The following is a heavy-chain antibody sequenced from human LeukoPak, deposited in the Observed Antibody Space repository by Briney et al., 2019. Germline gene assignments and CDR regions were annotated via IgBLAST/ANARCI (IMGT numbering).Heavy chain of an antibody. D-gene: IGHD6-19*01. CDR2: IRSKAYGGTT. CDR1: GFTFGDYA. CDR3: TRGAVAGTPGYFDY. V-gene: IGHV3-49*03. J-gene: IGHJ4*02. Sequence: GGSLRLSCTASGFTFGDYAMSWFRQAPGKGLEWVGFIRSKAYGGTTEYAASVKGRFTISRDDSKSIAYLQMNSLKTEDTAVYYCTRGAVAGTPGYFDYWGQGTLVTVSS.